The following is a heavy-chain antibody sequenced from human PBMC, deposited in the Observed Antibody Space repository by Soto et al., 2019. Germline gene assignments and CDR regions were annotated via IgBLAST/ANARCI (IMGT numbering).Heavy chain of an antibody. CDR2: ISAYNGNT. J-gene: IGHJ4*02. Sequence: QVQLVQSGAEVKKLGASVKVSCKPSGYTFTSYGITWVRQAPGQGLEWMGWISAYNGNTNYAQKFQGRVTMTTDTSTSTAYMELRCLGSDDTAVYYCASGWFGEFVYQFDYWGQGTLVTVSS. CDR3: ASGWFGEFVYQFDY. D-gene: IGHD3-10*01. V-gene: IGHV1-18*01. CDR1: GYTFTSYG.